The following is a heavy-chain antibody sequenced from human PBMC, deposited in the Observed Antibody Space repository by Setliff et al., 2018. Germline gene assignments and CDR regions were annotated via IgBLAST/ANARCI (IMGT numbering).Heavy chain of an antibody. CDR3: ARDPSPGGQLLPDL. D-gene: IGHD3-10*01. J-gene: IGHJ5*02. CDR2: IDSDSRSI. CDR1: GFSISNYW. Sequence: GGSLRLSCAASGFSISNYWMHWVRQVPGEGPVWVSRIDSDSRSISYADSVKGRFRISRDNRKNTVYLQMNSVRADDTALYYCARDPSPGGQLLPDLWGQGTLVTVSS. V-gene: IGHV3-74*01.